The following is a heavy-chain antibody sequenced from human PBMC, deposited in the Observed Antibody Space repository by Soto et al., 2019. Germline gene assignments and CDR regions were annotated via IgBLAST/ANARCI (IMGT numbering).Heavy chain of an antibody. CDR3: ARARLDYGDFPFDY. CDR1: GGSFSGYY. J-gene: IGHJ4*02. D-gene: IGHD4-17*01. CDR2: INHSGST. V-gene: IGHV4-34*01. Sequence: QVQLQQWGAGLLKPSETLSLTCAVYGGSFSGYYWSWIRQPPGKGLEWIGEINHSGSTNYNPSLMSRVTISVDTSKNQFSLKLSSVTAADTAVYYCARARLDYGDFPFDYWGQGTLVTVSS.